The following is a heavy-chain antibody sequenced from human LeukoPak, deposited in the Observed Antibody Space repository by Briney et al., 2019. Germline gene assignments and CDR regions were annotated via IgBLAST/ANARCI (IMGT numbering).Heavy chain of an antibody. D-gene: IGHD4-11*01. J-gene: IGHJ4*02. V-gene: IGHV4-34*01. CDR1: GGSFSGYY. CDR3: ARGASNYHGSYFDY. CDR2: INHSGST. Sequence: SETLSLTCAVYGGSFSGYYWSWIRQPPGKGLEWVGEINHSGSTNYNPSLKSRVTISVDTSKNQFSLKLSSVTAADTAVCYCARGASNYHGSYFDYWGQGTLVTVSS.